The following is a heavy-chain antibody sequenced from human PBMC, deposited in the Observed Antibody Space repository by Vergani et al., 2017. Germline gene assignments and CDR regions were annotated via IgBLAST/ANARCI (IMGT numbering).Heavy chain of an antibody. CDR2: IYTSGAT. Sequence: QGQLQESGPGLVKPLQTLSLTCTVSGGSFSTGGQSWTWPRLSAGKGLGCIWRIYTSGATNYNPSLRSRAIMSVDASKKKFSLKLTSVTAADTAVYYCARDGGEYDKDALDVWGQGTKVTVTS. CDR3: ARDGGEYDKDALDV. CDR1: GGSFSTGGQS. J-gene: IGHJ3*01. D-gene: IGHD2-15*01. V-gene: IGHV4-61*02.